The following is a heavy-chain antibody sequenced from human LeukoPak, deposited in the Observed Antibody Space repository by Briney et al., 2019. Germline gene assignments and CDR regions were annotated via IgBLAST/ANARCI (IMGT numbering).Heavy chain of an antibody. V-gene: IGHV4-59*01. Sequence: SETLSLTCTVSGGSISNYYWSWIRQPPGKGLEWIGYIYYSGSTDYNPSLKSRATISVDTSKNQFSLKLSSVTAADTAVYFCARDYGSFPRFDYWGQGTLVTVSS. CDR2: IYYSGST. CDR1: GGSISNYY. J-gene: IGHJ4*02. CDR3: ARDYGSFPRFDY. D-gene: IGHD3-16*01.